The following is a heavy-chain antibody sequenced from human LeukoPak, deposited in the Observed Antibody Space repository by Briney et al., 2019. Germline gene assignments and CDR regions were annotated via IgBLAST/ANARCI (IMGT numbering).Heavy chain of an antibody. CDR1: GFSFSTYN. Sequence: GGSLRLSCAASGFSFSTYNMTWVRQAPGKGLEWVSSITMSSTYIYHADSVKGRFTISRDNAKNSLFLQMNSLRAEDTAVYYCARVLRDYYFDYWGQGTLVTVSS. CDR3: ARVLRDYYFDY. J-gene: IGHJ4*02. V-gene: IGHV3-21*01. CDR2: ITMSSTYI. D-gene: IGHD3-9*01.